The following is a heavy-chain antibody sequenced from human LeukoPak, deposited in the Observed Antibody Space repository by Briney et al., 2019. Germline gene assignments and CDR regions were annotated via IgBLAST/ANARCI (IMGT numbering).Heavy chain of an antibody. J-gene: IGHJ5*02. CDR1: GFTFNDYT. V-gene: IGHV3-21*04. CDR2: LTSSSSYK. D-gene: IGHD6-6*01. CDR3: ARVGEYSSKNWFDP. Sequence: GGSLRLSCAASGFTFNDYTMNWVRQAPGKGLEWVSSLTSSSSYKFYADSVKGRFTISRDNAKNSLYLQMNSLRAEDTAVYYCARVGEYSSKNWFDPWGQGTLVTVSS.